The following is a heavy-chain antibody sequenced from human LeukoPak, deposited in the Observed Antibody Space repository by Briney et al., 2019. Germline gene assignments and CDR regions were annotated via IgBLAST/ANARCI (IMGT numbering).Heavy chain of an antibody. D-gene: IGHD3-16*01. CDR2: ISSTGST. Sequence: SETLSLTCTVSGYSISSGYYWGWIRQPPGKGLEWIGRISSTGSTHYSPSLKSRVTISVDTSKNQFSLKLSSVTAADTAVYYCARETPGGRPIGNWGQGTLVTVSS. J-gene: IGHJ4*02. V-gene: IGHV4-38-2*02. CDR3: ARETPGGRPIGN. CDR1: GYSISSGYY.